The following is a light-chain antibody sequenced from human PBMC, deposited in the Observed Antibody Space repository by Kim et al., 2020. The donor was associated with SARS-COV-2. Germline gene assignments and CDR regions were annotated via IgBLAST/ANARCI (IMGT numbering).Light chain of an antibody. CDR1: QSVSSN. CDR3: QQRRT. CDR2: GAS. V-gene: IGKV3-15*01. J-gene: IGKJ1*01. Sequence: ATLSVCPGERATLSCGASQSVSSNLAWYQQKPGQAPRLLIYGASTRATGIPARFSGSGSGTEFTLTISSLQSEDFAVYYCQQRRTFGQGTKVDIK.